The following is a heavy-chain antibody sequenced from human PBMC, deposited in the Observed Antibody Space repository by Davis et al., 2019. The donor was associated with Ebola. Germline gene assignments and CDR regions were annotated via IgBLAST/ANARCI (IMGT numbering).Heavy chain of an antibody. CDR1: GFIYRTYT. D-gene: IGHD6-13*01. Sequence: GGSLRLSCAASGFIYRTYTMHWVRQAPGKGLEWLAVISYDGSNKYYADSVKGRFTISRDNSKNTLYLQMNSLRAEDTAVYYCAILPADPLPYFDLWGRGTLVTVSS. CDR2: ISYDGSNK. CDR3: AILPADPLPYFDL. J-gene: IGHJ2*01. V-gene: IGHV3-30-3*01.